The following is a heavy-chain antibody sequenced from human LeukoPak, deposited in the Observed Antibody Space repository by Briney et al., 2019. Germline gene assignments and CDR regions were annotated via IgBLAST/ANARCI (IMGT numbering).Heavy chain of an antibody. CDR2: INPNSGGT. J-gene: IGHJ4*02. CDR1: GYTFTGYC. V-gene: IGHV1-2*06. D-gene: IGHD2-15*01. CDR3: AGLGYCSGGSCYTNDY. Sequence: ASVKVSCKASGYTFTGYCMHWVRQAPGQGLEWMGRINPNSGGTNNAQKFQGRVTMTRDTSISTAYMELSRLRSDDTAVYYCAGLGYCSGGSCYTNDYWGQGTLVTVSS.